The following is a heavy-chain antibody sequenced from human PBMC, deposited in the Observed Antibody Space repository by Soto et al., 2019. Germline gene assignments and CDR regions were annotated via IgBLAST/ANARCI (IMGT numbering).Heavy chain of an antibody. V-gene: IGHV3-7*01. J-gene: IGHJ4*02. CDR2: INDDGSVR. Sequence: EVELVESGGGLVQPGGSLRLSCAASGFTFSKYWMTWVRQAPGKGLEWVANINDDGSVRYHVDSVKGRFTISRDNAKNALYLQMDSLRAEDTAVYYCARAFVWPVRRDTGSLGYWGQGTLVTVSS. CDR3: ARAFVWPVRRDTGSLGY. CDR1: GFTFSKYW. D-gene: IGHD1-26*01.